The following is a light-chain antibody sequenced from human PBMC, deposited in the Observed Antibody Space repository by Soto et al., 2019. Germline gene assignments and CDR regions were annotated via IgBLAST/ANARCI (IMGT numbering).Light chain of an antibody. J-gene: IGKJ1*01. V-gene: IGKV1-5*01. CDR2: DAS. CDR3: QQYNNYWT. CDR1: RSISSW. Sequence: DIQMTQSPSTLSASVGDRVTITCRASRSISSWLAWYQQKPGKPPKLLIYDASSFEGGVPSRFSGSGSGTEFTLTISSLQPDDSATYYCQQYNNYWTFGQGTKLDIK.